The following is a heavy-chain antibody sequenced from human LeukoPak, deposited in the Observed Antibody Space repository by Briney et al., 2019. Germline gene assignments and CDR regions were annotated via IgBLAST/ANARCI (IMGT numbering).Heavy chain of an antibody. J-gene: IGHJ4*02. Sequence: PGRSLRLSCAASGFTFSSYGMHWVRQAPGKGLEWVAVISYDGSNKYYADSVKGRFTISRDNSKNTLNLQMNSLRAEDTAVYYCAKPVVTATALFDYWGQGTLVTVSS. CDR2: ISYDGSNK. CDR3: AKPVVTATALFDY. D-gene: IGHD2-21*02. CDR1: GFTFSSYG. V-gene: IGHV3-30*18.